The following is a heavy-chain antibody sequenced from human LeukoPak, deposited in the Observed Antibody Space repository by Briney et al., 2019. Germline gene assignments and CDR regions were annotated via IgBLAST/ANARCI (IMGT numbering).Heavy chain of an antibody. V-gene: IGHV1-18*01. CDR2: ISAYNGNT. Sequence: ASVKVSCKASGYTFTSYGISWVRQAPGQGLEWMGWISAYNGNTNYAQKPQGRVTMTTDTSTSTAYMELRSLRSDDTAVYYCARFDYYDSSGSVDYWGQGTLVTVSS. CDR3: ARFDYYDSSGSVDY. CDR1: GYTFTSYG. J-gene: IGHJ4*02. D-gene: IGHD3-22*01.